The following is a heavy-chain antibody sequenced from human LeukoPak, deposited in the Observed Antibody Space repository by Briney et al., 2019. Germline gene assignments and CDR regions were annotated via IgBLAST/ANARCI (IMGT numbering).Heavy chain of an antibody. CDR1: GGSISSSSYY. J-gene: IGHJ4*02. D-gene: IGHD3-22*01. Sequence: PSETLSLTCTVSGGSISSSSYYWGWIRQPPGTGLEWIGSIYYSGSTYYNPSLKSRVTISVDTSKNQFSLKLSSVTAADTAVYYCARQGAPHYYDSSGYYEAGFDYWGQGTLVTVSS. CDR2: IYYSGST. V-gene: IGHV4-39*01. CDR3: ARQGAPHYYDSSGYYEAGFDY.